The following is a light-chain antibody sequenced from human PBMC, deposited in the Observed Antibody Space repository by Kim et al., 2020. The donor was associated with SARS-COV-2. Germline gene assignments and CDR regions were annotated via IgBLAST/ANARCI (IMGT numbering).Light chain of an antibody. V-gene: IGKV1-12*01. CDR3: QQGDSFPRT. CDR2: TAS. J-gene: IGKJ4*01. CDR1: QSISRW. Sequence: AYVGDTVSTTCRGSQSISRWLAWYQQKPGGDPKLPIYTASTLQKGGPSRCNGGGSGTDFTLTLSSLQPEDSATYYCQQGDSFPRTFGGGTQVDIK.